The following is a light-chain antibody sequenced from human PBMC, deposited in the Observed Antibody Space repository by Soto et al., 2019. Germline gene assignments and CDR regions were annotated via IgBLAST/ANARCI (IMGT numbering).Light chain of an antibody. J-gene: IGKJ1*01. CDR2: GAS. CDR3: QQYGSSPT. Sequence: EIVLTQSPGTLSLSPGERATLSCRASQSASSSYLAWYQQKPGQAPRLLIYGASSRATGIPDRFSGSGSGTDSTLKISRLEPEDFAVYYCQQYGSSPTFGQGTKVEIK. V-gene: IGKV3-20*01. CDR1: QSASSSY.